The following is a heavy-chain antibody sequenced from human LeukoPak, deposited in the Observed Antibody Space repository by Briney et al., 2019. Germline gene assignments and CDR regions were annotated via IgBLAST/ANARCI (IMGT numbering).Heavy chain of an antibody. CDR3: ARSLVVSAHYFYYYYMDV. D-gene: IGHD2-2*01. CDR2: IYHSGSN. CDR1: GGSLSSSSYY. J-gene: IGHJ6*03. Sequence: PSETLSLTCTVSGGSLSSSSYYWGWLRQPPGKGLEWIGSIYHSGSNYYNPSLNSRVTISVDTSKNQFSLKLRSVTAADTAVYYCARSLVVSAHYFYYYYMDVWGKGTTVTVSS. V-gene: IGHV4-39*01.